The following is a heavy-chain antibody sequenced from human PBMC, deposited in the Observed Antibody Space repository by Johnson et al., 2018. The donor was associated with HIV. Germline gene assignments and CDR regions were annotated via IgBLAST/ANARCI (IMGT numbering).Heavy chain of an antibody. J-gene: IGHJ3*02. CDR2: ISYDGSNK. CDR1: GFTFTNYA. Sequence: QVQLVESGGGLVKPGRSLRLSCAASGFTFTNYAMYWVRQAPGKGLEWVALISYDGSNKYYADSVKGRFTISRDNSKNTLYLQMSSLRAEDTAIYYCARDSGKWSGVRFAFDIWGQGTMVTVSS. D-gene: IGHD3-10*01. CDR3: ARDSGKWSGVRFAFDI. V-gene: IGHV3-30-3*01.